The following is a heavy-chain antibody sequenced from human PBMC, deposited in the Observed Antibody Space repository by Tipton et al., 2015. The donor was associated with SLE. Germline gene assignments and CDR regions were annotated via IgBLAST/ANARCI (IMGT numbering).Heavy chain of an antibody. J-gene: IGHJ3*02. CDR2: IRADGSYT. V-gene: IGHV3-43*01. CDR3: GRGSGKPAFNI. CDR1: GFTFDGYS. Sequence: SLRLSCAASGFTFDGYSMHWVRQPPGKGLEWVSLIRADGSYTYYADSVKGRFTISRDNGKNSLYLQMTSLRSEDTAVYYCGRGSGKPAFNIWGQGTMVTVSS. D-gene: IGHD2-15*01.